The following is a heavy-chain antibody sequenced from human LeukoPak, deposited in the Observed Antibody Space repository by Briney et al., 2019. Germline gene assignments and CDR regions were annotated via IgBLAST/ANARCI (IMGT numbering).Heavy chain of an antibody. Sequence: GGSLRLSCAASGFTVSSNYMSWVRQAPGKGREWVGRIKSKTDGGTTDYAAPVKGRFTISRDDSKNTLYLQMNSLKTEDTAVYYCTTGVVVPAATTSYYYYMDVWGKGTTVTVSS. D-gene: IGHD2-2*01. J-gene: IGHJ6*03. V-gene: IGHV3-15*01. CDR1: GFTVSSNY. CDR3: TTGVVVPAATTSYYYYMDV. CDR2: IKSKTDGGTT.